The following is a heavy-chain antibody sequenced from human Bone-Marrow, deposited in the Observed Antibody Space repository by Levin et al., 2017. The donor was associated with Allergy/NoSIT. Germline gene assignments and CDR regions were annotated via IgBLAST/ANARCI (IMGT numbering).Heavy chain of an antibody. V-gene: IGHV3-74*01. CDR1: GFSFSSYW. D-gene: IGHD2-2*01. CDR3: AKDGHLVVIPASGYGMDV. J-gene: IGHJ6*02. CDR2: IKADGSFT. Sequence: GGSLRLSCAASGFSFSSYWMYWVRQAPGKGLVWVSPIKADGSFTNYADSVKGRFTISRDNAKNTLYLQMNSLRAEDTGVYYCAKDGHLVVIPASGYGMDVWGQGTTVTVS.